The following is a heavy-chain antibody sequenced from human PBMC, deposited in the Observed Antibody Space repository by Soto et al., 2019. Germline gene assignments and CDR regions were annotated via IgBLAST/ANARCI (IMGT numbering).Heavy chain of an antibody. CDR1: GYTFTSYG. D-gene: IGHD2-2*01. J-gene: IGHJ6*02. Sequence: ASVKVSCKASGYTFTSYGISWVRQAPGQGLEWMGWISAYNGNTNYAQKLQGRDTMTTDTSTSTAYKELRSLRSDDTAVYYCARAGCSSTSCYALGYYYYGMDVWGQGTTVTVSS. CDR3: ARAGCSSTSCYALGYYYYGMDV. V-gene: IGHV1-18*01. CDR2: ISAYNGNT.